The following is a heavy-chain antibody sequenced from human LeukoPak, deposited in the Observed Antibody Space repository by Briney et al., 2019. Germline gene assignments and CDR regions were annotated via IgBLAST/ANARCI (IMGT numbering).Heavy chain of an antibody. Sequence: SETLSLTCTVSGVSISSSSYYWGWIRQPPGKGLEWIGSIYYSGSTYYNPSLKSRVTISVDTSKNQFSLKLSSVTAADTAVYYCARERYVDIVATIGGFDYWGQGTLVTVSS. J-gene: IGHJ4*02. V-gene: IGHV4-39*07. CDR3: ARERYVDIVATIGGFDY. CDR2: IYYSGST. CDR1: GVSISSSSYY. D-gene: IGHD5-12*01.